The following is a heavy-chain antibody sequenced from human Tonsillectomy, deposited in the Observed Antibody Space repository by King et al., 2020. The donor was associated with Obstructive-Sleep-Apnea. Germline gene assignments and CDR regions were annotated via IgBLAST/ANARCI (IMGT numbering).Heavy chain of an antibody. CDR1: GFSFSNFW. J-gene: IGHJ6*02. D-gene: IGHD3-10*01. CDR2: IRHNGSEK. V-gene: IGHV3-7*03. Sequence: VQLVESGGGLVQPGGSLRLSCAASGFSFSNFWMSWVRQAPGKGLEWLTNIRHNGSEKNYIDSVRGRFTISRDNTKNLLYLQMNSLRAEDTAVYYCAPKGIWGQGTTVTVSS. CDR3: APKGI.